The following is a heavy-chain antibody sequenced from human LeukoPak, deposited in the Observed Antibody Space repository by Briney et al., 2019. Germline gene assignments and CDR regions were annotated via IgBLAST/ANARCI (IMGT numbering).Heavy chain of an antibody. V-gene: IGHV4-34*01. CDR1: GGSFSGYY. D-gene: IGHD4-17*01. Sequence: PSETLSLTCAVYGGSFSGYYWTWIRQPPGKGPEWIGEINYSGRTNYNPSLKSRVTMSVDTSKNQFSLKVSSVTAADTAVYYCARGGDYGDLRYFDYWGQGTLVTVSS. J-gene: IGHJ4*02. CDR3: ARGGDYGDLRYFDY. CDR2: INYSGRT.